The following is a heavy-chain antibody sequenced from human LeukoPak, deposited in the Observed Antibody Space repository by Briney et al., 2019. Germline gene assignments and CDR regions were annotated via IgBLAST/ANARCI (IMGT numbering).Heavy chain of an antibody. CDR2: IYYSGST. Sequence: SQTLSLTCTVSGGSISSGSYYWSWIRQPPGKGLEWIGYIYYSGSTNYNPSLKSRVTISVDTSKNQFSLKLSSVTAADTAVYYCARFVSGSYFDYFDYWGQGTLVTVSS. D-gene: IGHD1-26*01. J-gene: IGHJ4*02. CDR1: GGSISSGSYY. CDR3: ARFVSGSYFDYFDY. V-gene: IGHV4-61*01.